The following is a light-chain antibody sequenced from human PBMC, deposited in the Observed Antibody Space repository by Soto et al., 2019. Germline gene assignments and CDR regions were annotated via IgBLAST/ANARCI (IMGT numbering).Light chain of an antibody. CDR1: QSVSNNY. V-gene: IGKV3D-20*02. CDR3: QQRSNWPPVIT. Sequence: EIVLTQSPGTLSLSPGERATLSCRASQSVSNNYLAWYQQKPGQAPRLLIHGASSRATGIPDRFSGRGSGTDFTLTISSLEPEDFAVYYCQQRSNWPPVITFGQGTRLEIK. CDR2: GAS. J-gene: IGKJ5*01.